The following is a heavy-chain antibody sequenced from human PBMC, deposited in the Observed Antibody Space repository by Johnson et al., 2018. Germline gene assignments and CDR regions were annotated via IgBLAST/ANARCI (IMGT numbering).Heavy chain of an antibody. CDR1: GGSLSGYY. CDR3: SRGVTDQH. V-gene: IGHV4-34*01. J-gene: IGHJ1*01. CDR2: INHSGST. Sequence: QVRLQQWGAGLLKPSETLSLSCAVYGGSLSGYYWSWIRQPPGQGLEWIGEINHSGSTNYNSSLKSRVTISIDTSKNQFSLKVSSVTAADTAVYYCSRGVTDQHWSQGTLVTVSS. D-gene: IGHD4-23*01.